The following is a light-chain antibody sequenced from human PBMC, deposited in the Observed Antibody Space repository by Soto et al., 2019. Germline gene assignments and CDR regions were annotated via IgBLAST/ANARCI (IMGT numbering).Light chain of an antibody. CDR3: CSYAGSYTSYV. CDR1: DLDIGAYDF. CDR2: EVT. V-gene: IGLV2-14*01. J-gene: IGLJ1*01. Sequence: QSALTQPASMSGSAGQSLTISCTGTDLDIGAYDFVSWYQHHAGKAPRLIIYEVTHRPSGIPSRFSASKSGNTASLTISGLQAEDEADYYCCSYAGSYTSYVFGTGTKLTVL.